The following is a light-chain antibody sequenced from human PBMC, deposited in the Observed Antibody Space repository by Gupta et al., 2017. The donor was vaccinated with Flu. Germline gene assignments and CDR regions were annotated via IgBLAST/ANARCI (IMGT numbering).Light chain of an antibody. CDR1: QSVFYSPNNKNF. Sequence: DIVMTQSPDSLALSLGERATISCKSSQSVFYSPNNKNFLASYQQKPGQPPNLLLYWASTREPGVPQTISSSGSSRAFTLTIISLLAPDVAIYYCHQEYNTPRTFGQRTKVEI. J-gene: IGKJ1*01. CDR3: HQEYNTPRT. V-gene: IGKV4-1*01. CDR2: WAS.